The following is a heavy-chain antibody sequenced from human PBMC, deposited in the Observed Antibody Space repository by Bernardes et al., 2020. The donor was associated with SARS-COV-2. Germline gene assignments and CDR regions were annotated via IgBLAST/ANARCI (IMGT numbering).Heavy chain of an antibody. Sequence: GGSLRLSCAASGFTFSSYSMNWVRQAPGKGLEWVSYISSSSSTIYYADSVKGRFTISRDNAKNSLYLQMNSLRDEDTAVYYCARDPYDFWSGYYYDYWGQGTLVTVSS. CDR1: GFTFSSYS. V-gene: IGHV3-48*02. CDR3: ARDPYDFWSGYYYDY. D-gene: IGHD3-3*01. CDR2: ISSSSSTI. J-gene: IGHJ4*02.